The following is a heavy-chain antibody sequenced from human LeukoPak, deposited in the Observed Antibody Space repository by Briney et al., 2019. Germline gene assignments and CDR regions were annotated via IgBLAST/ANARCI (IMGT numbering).Heavy chain of an antibody. CDR1: GFTFSSFA. Sequence: QPGGSLRLSCAASGFTFSSFAMSWVRQAPGKGLEWVSSISASGGTTNYADSVKGRFTISRDNSKNTLYLQMNSLRAEDTAVYYCAKDGRGSHSSGSNFDSWGQGTLVTVSS. CDR2: ISASGGTT. CDR3: AKDGRGSHSSGSNFDS. V-gene: IGHV3-23*01. D-gene: IGHD6-19*01. J-gene: IGHJ4*02.